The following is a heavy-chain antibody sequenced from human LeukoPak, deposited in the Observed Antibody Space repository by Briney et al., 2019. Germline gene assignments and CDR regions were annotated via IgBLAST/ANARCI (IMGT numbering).Heavy chain of an antibody. CDR3: AKDDFWSGYLGGNAFDI. CDR1: GFTFSDSA. Sequence: GGSLRLSCAASGFTFSDSAMTWARQAPGKGLEWVSAISGSGGSTYYADSVKGRFTISRDNSKNTLYLQMNSLRAEDTAVYYCAKDDFWSGYLGGNAFDIWGQGTMVTVSS. J-gene: IGHJ3*02. V-gene: IGHV3-23*01. D-gene: IGHD3-3*01. CDR2: ISGSGGST.